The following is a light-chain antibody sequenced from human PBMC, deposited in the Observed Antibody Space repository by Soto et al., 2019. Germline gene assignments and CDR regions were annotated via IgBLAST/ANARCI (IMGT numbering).Light chain of an antibody. CDR1: QSVDSN. CDR3: QQYDNLHLA. J-gene: IGKJ4*02. CDR2: AAS. Sequence: EIVMTQSPATLSVSPGERATLSCRASQSVDSNLAWYQQKPGQAPRLLIFAASTRATGIPARFSGSGSGIDFTLTISSLKSVYFGVYFCQQYDNLHLALVGGTKVHIK. V-gene: IGKV3D-15*01.